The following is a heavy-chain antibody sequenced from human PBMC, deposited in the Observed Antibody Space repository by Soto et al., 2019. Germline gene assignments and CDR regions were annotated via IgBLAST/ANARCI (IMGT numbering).Heavy chain of an antibody. CDR2: IYHSGST. V-gene: IGHV4-38-2*01. D-gene: IGHD3-22*01. CDR1: SYSISSGYY. CDR3: ARVGFYDSSGYIDY. J-gene: IGHJ4*02. Sequence: SETLSLTCAVSSYSISSGYYWGWIRQPPGKGLEWIGSIYHSGSTYYNPSLKSRVTISVDTSKNQFSLKLSSVTAADTAVYFCARVGFYDSSGYIDYWGRGTRVTVSS.